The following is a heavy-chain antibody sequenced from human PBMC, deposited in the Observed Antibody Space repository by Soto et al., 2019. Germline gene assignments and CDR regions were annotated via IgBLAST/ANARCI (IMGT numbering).Heavy chain of an antibody. CDR3: ARGSRSYDFWSGYYPGFDY. Sequence: SETLSLTCAVYGGSFSGYYWSWIRQPPGKGLEWIGEINHSGSTNYNPSLKSRVTISVDTSKNQFSLKLSSVTAADTAVYYCARGSRSYDFWSGYYPGFDYWGQGTLVTVSS. CDR2: INHSGST. J-gene: IGHJ4*02. CDR1: GGSFSGYY. D-gene: IGHD3-3*01. V-gene: IGHV4-34*01.